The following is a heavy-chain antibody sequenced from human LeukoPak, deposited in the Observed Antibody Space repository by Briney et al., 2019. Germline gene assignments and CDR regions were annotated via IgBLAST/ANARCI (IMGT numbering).Heavy chain of an antibody. V-gene: IGHV1-2*06. Sequence: GASVKVSCKASGYTFTGYYMHWVRQAPGQGLEWMGRINPNSGRTNYAQKFQGRVTMTRDTSISTAYMELSRLRSDDTAVYYCARDFFRGVIVVVSSSAFDIWGQGTMVTVSS. D-gene: IGHD3-22*01. CDR1: GYTFTGYY. CDR2: INPNSGRT. J-gene: IGHJ3*02. CDR3: ARDFFRGVIVVVSSSAFDI.